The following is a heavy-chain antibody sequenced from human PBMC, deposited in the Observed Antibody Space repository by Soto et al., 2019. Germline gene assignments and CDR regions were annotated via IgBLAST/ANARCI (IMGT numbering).Heavy chain of an antibody. CDR1: GGSISSYY. D-gene: IGHD6-19*01. CDR2: IYYSGRT. CDR3: ARDSSGWFDGWFDP. Sequence: QVQLQESAPGLVKPSETLSLTCTVSGGSISSYYWSWIRQPPGKGLEWIGYIYYSGRTNYNPSLKGRVTISVDTSKNQFSLKLNSVTAADTAGYYCARDSSGWFDGWFDPLGQGTLGTGSS. V-gene: IGHV4-59*01. J-gene: IGHJ5*02.